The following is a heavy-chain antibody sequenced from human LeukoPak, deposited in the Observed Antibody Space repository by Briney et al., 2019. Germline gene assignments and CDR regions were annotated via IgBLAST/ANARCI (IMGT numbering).Heavy chain of an antibody. Sequence: GASVKVSCKASGYTFTSYYLYWVRQAPGQGLEWMGWINPNSGGTNYAQKFQGRVTMTRDTSISTAYMELSRLRSYDTAVYYCANSLLGYCSGGSCYSRDWFDPWGQGTLVTVSS. CDR3: ANSLLGYCSGGSCYSRDWFDP. CDR2: INPNSGGT. V-gene: IGHV1-2*02. J-gene: IGHJ5*02. CDR1: GYTFTSYY. D-gene: IGHD2-15*01.